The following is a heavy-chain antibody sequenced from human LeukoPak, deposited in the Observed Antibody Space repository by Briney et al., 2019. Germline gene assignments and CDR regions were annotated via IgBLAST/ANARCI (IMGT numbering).Heavy chain of an antibody. CDR3: ARDRGGRGYYYGSGSYFDY. J-gene: IGHJ4*02. V-gene: IGHV3-21*01. CDR1: GFTFSSYS. CDR2: ISSSSSYI. D-gene: IGHD3-10*01. Sequence: PGGSLRLSCAASGFTFSSYSMNWVRQAPGKGLEWVSSISSSSSYIYYEDSVKGRFTISRDNAKNSLYLQMNSLRAEDTAVYYCARDRGGRGYYYGSGSYFDYWGQGTLVTVSS.